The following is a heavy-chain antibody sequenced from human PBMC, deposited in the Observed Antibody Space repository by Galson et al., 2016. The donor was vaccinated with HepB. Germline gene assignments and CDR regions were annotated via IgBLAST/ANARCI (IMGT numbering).Heavy chain of an antibody. Sequence: SLRLSCAATGFSFRNNGVHWVREAPDKGLEWVAGMSFDGSKTYVADSVKGRFTISRDNSKNTLYLQMNSLRAEDTAVYYCAKELWLVSRNNWFDPWGQGTLVTVSS. V-gene: IGHV3-30*18. J-gene: IGHJ5*02. D-gene: IGHD6-19*01. CDR1: GFSFRNNG. CDR3: AKELWLVSRNNWFDP. CDR2: MSFDGSKT.